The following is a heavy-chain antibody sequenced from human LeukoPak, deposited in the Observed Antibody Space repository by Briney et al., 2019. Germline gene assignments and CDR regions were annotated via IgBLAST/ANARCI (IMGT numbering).Heavy chain of an antibody. V-gene: IGHV3-74*01. Sequence: GGSLRLSCTASGFTFTSSWMHWVRQAPGKGPVWVSRINPDGSSTIYADSVKGRFTISRDNAKNTLDLQMNSLRDEDTAVYYCARSAATFDYWGQGALVTVSS. CDR1: GFTFTSSW. CDR3: ARSAATFDY. D-gene: IGHD6-13*01. J-gene: IGHJ4*02. CDR2: INPDGSST.